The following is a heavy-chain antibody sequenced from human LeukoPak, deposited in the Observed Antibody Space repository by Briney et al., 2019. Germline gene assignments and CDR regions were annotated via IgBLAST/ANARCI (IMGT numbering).Heavy chain of an antibody. V-gene: IGHV3-13*01. CDR1: GFTFSSYD. CDR3: ARAANNYYYYYMDV. J-gene: IGHJ6*03. CDR2: IGTAGDT. D-gene: IGHD2-8*01. Sequence: PGGSLRLSCAASGFTFSSYDMHWVRQATGKGLEWVSTIGTAGDTYYPGSVKGRFTISREGANNSLYLQMNSLRAGDTAVYYCARAANNYYYYYMDVWGKGTTVTISS.